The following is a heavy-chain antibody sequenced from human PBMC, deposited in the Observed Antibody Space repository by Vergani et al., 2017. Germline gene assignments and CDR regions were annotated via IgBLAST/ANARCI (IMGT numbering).Heavy chain of an antibody. V-gene: IGHV3-23*01. CDR2: LSASDRRT. D-gene: IGHD6-19*01. CDR1: GFTFIMHA. J-gene: IGHJ3*02. CDR3: AKVGRSEVAGTFGAFDI. Sequence: EVQLLESGGDLVQPGGSLRLPCAASGFTFIMHAMSWGRPAPGKGLEWVSTLSASDRRTHYADSVKGRFTISRDISKNTLFLHMNSLRPEDTAVYYCAKVGRSEVAGTFGAFDIWGQGTMVTVSS.